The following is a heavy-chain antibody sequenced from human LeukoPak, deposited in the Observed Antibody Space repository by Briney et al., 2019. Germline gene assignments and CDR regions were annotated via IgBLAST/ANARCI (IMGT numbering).Heavy chain of an antibody. J-gene: IGHJ4*02. CDR3: ARSSSSSPGY. CDR1: GYTFTDYY. V-gene: IGHV1-2*02. CDR2: INPNSGGT. D-gene: IGHD6-13*01. Sequence: ASVKVSCKASGYTFTDYYMLWVRQAPGQGLEWMGWINPNSGGTNYAQKFQGRVTMTRDTSISTAYMELSRLRSDDTAVYYCARSSSSSPGYWGQGTLVTVSS.